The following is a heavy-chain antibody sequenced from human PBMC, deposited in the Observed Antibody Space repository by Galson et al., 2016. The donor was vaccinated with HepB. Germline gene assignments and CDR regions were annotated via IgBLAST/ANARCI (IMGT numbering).Heavy chain of an antibody. D-gene: IGHD3-16*01. CDR1: KYTFSNYW. Sequence: QSGAEVKKPGESLKISCKASKYTFSNYWIAWVRQMPGKGLEWMGIIYPGDSHTRYSPSFRGQVTISADKSISTAYLQWSSLKAADTAIYYCARRLTHDSKIWDIDYWGQGTLVTVSS. CDR2: IYPGDSHT. J-gene: IGHJ4*02. CDR3: ARRLTHDSKIWDIDY. V-gene: IGHV5-51*01.